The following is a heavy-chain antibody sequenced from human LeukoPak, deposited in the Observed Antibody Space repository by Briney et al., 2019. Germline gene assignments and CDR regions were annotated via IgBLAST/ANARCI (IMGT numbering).Heavy chain of an antibody. Sequence: SETLSLTCTVSGGSISSHYWSWIRQPPGKGLEWIGYIYYSGSTNYNPSLKSRVTISVDTSKNQFSLKLSSVTAADTAVYYCASNSGSYYCAFDIWGQGTMVTVSS. D-gene: IGHD1-26*01. V-gene: IGHV4-59*11. CDR3: ASNSGSYYCAFDI. J-gene: IGHJ3*02. CDR1: GGSISSHY. CDR2: IYYSGST.